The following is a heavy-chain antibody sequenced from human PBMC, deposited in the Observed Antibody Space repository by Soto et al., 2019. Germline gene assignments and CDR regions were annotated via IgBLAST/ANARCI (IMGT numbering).Heavy chain of an antibody. CDR2: IYYSGTT. V-gene: IGHV4-31*03. D-gene: IGHD1-26*01. CDR1: GGSFSSDSFI. J-gene: IGHJ6*02. CDR3: AIDHKWDGMDV. Sequence: QVQLEESGPGLVKPSQTLSLTCSVSGGSFSSDSFIWSWVRQFPGKGLEWIGYIYYSGTTYYNPSLRSRVIMSVDTSKNQFSLKLSSVTAAATAVYYCAIDHKWDGMDVWGQGTTVTVSS.